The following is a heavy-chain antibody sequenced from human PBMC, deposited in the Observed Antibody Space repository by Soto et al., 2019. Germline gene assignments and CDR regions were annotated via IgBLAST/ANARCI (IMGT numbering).Heavy chain of an antibody. CDR3: ARDTDGLHY. CDR1: GLIFSNYK. CDR2: INTDGSII. V-gene: IGHV3-74*01. Sequence: EVQLVESGGGLVQPGESLRLSCAASGLIFSNYKMHWVRQAPGKGLVWVSRINTDGSIIDYVDSVKGRFTVSRDNAKNTLYLQMNSLRADDTAVYYCARDTDGLHYWGQGTLVTVAS. J-gene: IGHJ4*02.